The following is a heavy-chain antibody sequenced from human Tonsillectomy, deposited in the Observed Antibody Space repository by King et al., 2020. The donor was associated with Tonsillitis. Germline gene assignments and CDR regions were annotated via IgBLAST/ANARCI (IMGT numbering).Heavy chain of an antibody. CDR2: MNPNSGFT. CDR3: ARGGQTTEEKYSGYDGG. V-gene: IGHV1-2*02. Sequence: VQLVQSGAEVKKPGASVKVSCKASGYSFTDYYIHWIRQAPGQGLEWMGWMNPNSGFTKYAQSFQGRVTMTRETSISTAYMELTGLRSDDTAVYFCARGGQTTEEKYSGYDGGGGQGTLV. CDR1: GYSFTDYY. J-gene: IGHJ4*02. D-gene: IGHD5-12*01.